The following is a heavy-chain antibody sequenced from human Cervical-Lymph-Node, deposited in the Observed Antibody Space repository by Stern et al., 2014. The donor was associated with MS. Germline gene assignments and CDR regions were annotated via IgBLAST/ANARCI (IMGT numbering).Heavy chain of an antibody. D-gene: IGHD6-6*01. V-gene: IGHV4-59*01. CDR1: GGSISSYY. Sequence: QVQLQESGPGLVKPSETLSLTCTVSGGSISSYYWSWIRQPPGKGLEWIGYIYYSGSSGSTFYNPSLKSRVTISVDTSKNQFSLTLSSVTAADTAVYYCANLYSSSSADDYWGQGTLVSVSS. J-gene: IGHJ4*02. CDR2: IYYSGSSGST. CDR3: ANLYSSSSADDY.